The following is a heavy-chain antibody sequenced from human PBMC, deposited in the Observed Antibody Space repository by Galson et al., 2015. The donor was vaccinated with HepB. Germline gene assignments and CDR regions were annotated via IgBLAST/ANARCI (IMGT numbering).Heavy chain of an antibody. Sequence: SLRLSCAASGFNFSSYAMSWVRQAPGKGLEWVSAISGSGGSTYYADSVKGRFTISRDNSKNTLYLKMNSLRAEETAVYYCEKAHSVSSTYYDYIWGSYRSRFDYWGQGTLVTVSS. V-gene: IGHV3-23*01. D-gene: IGHD3-16*02. CDR1: GFNFSSYA. CDR3: EKAHSVSSTYYDYIWGSYRSRFDY. CDR2: ISGSGGST. J-gene: IGHJ4*02.